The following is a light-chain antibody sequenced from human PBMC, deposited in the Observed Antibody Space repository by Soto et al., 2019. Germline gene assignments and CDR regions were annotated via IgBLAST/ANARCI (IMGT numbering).Light chain of an antibody. CDR3: RSYTTSSTLV. CDR2: DVT. Sequence: QSALTQPASVSGSPGQSITISCTGTTYDIGYYDYVSWYQQHPGKAPKLIIYDVTYRPSGASDRFSGSKSGNTASLTISGLQAEDEAEYYCRSYTTSSTLVFGGGTQLTVL. J-gene: IGLJ2*01. CDR1: TYDIGYYDY. V-gene: IGLV2-14*03.